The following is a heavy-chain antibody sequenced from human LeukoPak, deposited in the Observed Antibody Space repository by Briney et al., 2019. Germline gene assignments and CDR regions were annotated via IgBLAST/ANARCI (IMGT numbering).Heavy chain of an antibody. V-gene: IGHV3-48*03. CDR3: AIAMVRGVRDAFDI. Sequence: GGSLSLSCAASGFTFSSYEMNWVRQAPGKGLEWVSYISSSGSTIYYADSVKGRFTISRDNAKNSLYLQMNSLRAEDTAVYYCAIAMVRGVRDAFDIWGQGTMVTVSS. D-gene: IGHD3-10*01. J-gene: IGHJ3*02. CDR1: GFTFSSYE. CDR2: ISSSGSTI.